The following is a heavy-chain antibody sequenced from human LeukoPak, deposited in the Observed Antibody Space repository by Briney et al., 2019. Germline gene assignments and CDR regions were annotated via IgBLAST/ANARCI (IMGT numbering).Heavy chain of an antibody. V-gene: IGHV4-59*01. Sequence: SETLSLTCTVSGGSISSYYWSWVRQPPGKGLEWIGFVYYTGSTNYSPSLKSRVTISVDTSKNQFSLKLRSVTAADTAVYYCAGISSSNWYNERGAFDVWGQGTMVTVSS. CDR2: VYYTGST. J-gene: IGHJ3*01. D-gene: IGHD6-13*01. CDR1: GGSISSYY. CDR3: AGISSSNWYNERGAFDV.